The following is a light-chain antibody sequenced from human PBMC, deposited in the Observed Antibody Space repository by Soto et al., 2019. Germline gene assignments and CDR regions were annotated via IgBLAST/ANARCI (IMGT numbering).Light chain of an antibody. V-gene: IGKV1-39*01. CDR3: QQSYSTTWT. CDR2: AAS. CDR1: QGIIND. Sequence: VQITQTPSAMSASVGYRVTITGGASQGIINDLAWYQQKPGKAPKLLIYAASSLQSGVPSRFSGSGSETDFTLTISSLQPEDFATYSCQQSYSTTWTFGQGTKVDI. J-gene: IGKJ1*01.